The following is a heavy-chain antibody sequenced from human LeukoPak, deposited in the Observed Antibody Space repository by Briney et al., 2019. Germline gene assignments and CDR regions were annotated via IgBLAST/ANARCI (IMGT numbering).Heavy chain of an antibody. D-gene: IGHD1-26*01. CDR1: GASISSSNYY. CDR2: IYYSGTT. CDR3: AKNGQSGFSFDP. V-gene: IGHV4-39*01. J-gene: IGHJ5*02. Sequence: SETLSLTCAVSGASISSSNYYWGWIRQPPGKGLEWIGSIYYSGTTYYNPSLKSRVTISVDTSQNQVSLKLTSVTAADTAVYHCAKNGQSGFSFDPWGQGTLVTVSS.